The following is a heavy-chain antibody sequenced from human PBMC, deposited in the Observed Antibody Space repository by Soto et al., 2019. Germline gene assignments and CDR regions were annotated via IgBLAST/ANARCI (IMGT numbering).Heavy chain of an antibody. CDR2: ISGYNGNT. CDR1: GYTLTRYG. V-gene: IGHV1-18*01. Sequence: SVNVPSNASGYTLTRYGLSSLRHTPGQGLGWMGWISGYNGNTNYAQKLQGRVTMTTDTSTSTAYLELGSLRSDEPAVYYCARGTTVTTEQVYWYFDLWGRGTLVTVSS. J-gene: IGHJ2*01. CDR3: ARGTTVTTEQVYWYFDL. D-gene: IGHD4-17*01.